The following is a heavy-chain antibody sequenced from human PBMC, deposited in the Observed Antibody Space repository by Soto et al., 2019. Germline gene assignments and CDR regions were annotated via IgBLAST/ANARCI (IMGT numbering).Heavy chain of an antibody. Sequence: GASVKVSGKASGYIFTAYSMHWVRQAPGQGLEWMGVVNPSGGSTNYAQKFQGRITMTRDTSTSTVYMDLSSLTSEDTAVYYCAREENCSGGICYSEYFQRWGQGTLVTVSS. CDR2: VNPSGGST. CDR3: AREENCSGGICYSEYFQR. D-gene: IGHD2-15*01. V-gene: IGHV1-46*01. J-gene: IGHJ1*01. CDR1: GYIFTAYS.